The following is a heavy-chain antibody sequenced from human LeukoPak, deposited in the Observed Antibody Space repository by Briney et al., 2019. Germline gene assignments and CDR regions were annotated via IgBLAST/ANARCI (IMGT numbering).Heavy chain of an antibody. J-gene: IGHJ3*02. CDR3: ARGTDRVPDGVFDT. Sequence: PGGSLRLSCEASGFTFDDYAMGWVRQAPGKGLEWVSGIKWNGGTTGYGDSVKGRFTISRDNAKNSLYLQMNSLRAEDTAVYYCARGTDRVPDGVFDTWGQGTMVTVSS. CDR2: IKWNGGTT. V-gene: IGHV3-20*04. D-gene: IGHD5-12*01. CDR1: GFTFDDYA.